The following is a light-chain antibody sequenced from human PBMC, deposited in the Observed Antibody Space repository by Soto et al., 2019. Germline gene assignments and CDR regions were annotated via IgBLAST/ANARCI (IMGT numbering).Light chain of an antibody. CDR1: SSDVGGYNY. J-gene: IGLJ3*02. CDR3: SSYTSSSTLGV. V-gene: IGLV2-14*01. CDR2: VVS. Sequence: QSALAQPTSVSGSPGQSIAISCTGTSSDVGGYNYVSWHQQHPGKAPKVLISVVSNRPSGVSNRFSGSKSGNTASLTISGLQAEDEADYYCSSYTSSSTLGVFGGGTKVTVL.